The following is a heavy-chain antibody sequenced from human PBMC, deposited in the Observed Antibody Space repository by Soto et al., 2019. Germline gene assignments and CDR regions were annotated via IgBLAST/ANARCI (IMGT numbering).Heavy chain of an antibody. J-gene: IGHJ6*02. V-gene: IGHV3-23*01. CDR3: AKDFVIATNYYYYGMYV. D-gene: IGHD3-22*01. CDR2: ISGSGGST. Sequence: EVQLLESGGGLVQPGGSLRLSCAASGFTFSSYAMSWVRQAPGKGLEWVSAISGSGGSTYYADSVKGRFTISRDNSKTTLYLQMNSLRAEDTAVYYCAKDFVIATNYYYYGMYVWGQGTTVTVSS. CDR1: GFTFSSYA.